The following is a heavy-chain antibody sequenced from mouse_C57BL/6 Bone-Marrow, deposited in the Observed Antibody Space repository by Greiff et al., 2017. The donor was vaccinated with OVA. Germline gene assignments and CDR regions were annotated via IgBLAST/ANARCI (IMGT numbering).Heavy chain of an antibody. CDR2: IYPSDSET. V-gene: IGHV1-61*01. Sequence: QVQLQQPGAELVRPGSSVKLSCKASGYTFTSYWMDWVKQRPGQGLEWIGNIYPSDSETHYNQKFKNKATLTVDKSSSTAYMQLSSLTSEDSAVYYCARRGDYGSSYVGDGTLFAYWGQGTLVTVSA. D-gene: IGHD1-1*01. CDR3: ARRGDYGSSYVGDGTLFAY. J-gene: IGHJ3*01. CDR1: GYTFTSYW.